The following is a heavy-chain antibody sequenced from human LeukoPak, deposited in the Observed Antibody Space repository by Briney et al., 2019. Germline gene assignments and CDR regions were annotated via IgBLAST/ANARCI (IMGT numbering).Heavy chain of an antibody. Sequence: PGGSLRLSCAASGLTFSSYGMHWVRQAPGKGLEWVALIWFDGSNKYYVDSVKGRFTISRDNSKNTLYLQMNSLRAEDTAVYYCARDYGSGIDCWGQGTLVTVSP. D-gene: IGHD3-10*01. J-gene: IGHJ4*02. CDR1: GLTFSSYG. CDR2: IWFDGSNK. CDR3: ARDYGSGIDC. V-gene: IGHV3-33*01.